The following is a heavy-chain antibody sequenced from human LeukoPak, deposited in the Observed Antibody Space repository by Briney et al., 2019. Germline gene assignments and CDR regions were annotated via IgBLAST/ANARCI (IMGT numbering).Heavy chain of an antibody. CDR2: IKSKNVGGTT. CDR1: GFTFNNAW. CDR3: TSHAAFDP. Sequence: GGSLRLSCAASGFTFNNAWMNWVRQAPGKGLEWVGRIKSKNVGGTTDYAAPVKGRFTISRDDSKDTVYLQMNSLKIEDTAVYYCTSHAAFDPWGQGTLVTVSS. V-gene: IGHV3-15*01. J-gene: IGHJ5*02.